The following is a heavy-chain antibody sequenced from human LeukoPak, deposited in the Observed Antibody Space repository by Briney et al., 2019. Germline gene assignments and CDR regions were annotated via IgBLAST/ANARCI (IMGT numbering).Heavy chain of an antibody. CDR2: IKSKNVGGTT. CDR1: GFTFNNAW. CDR3: TSHAAFDP. Sequence: GGSLRLSCAASGFTFNNAWMNWVRQAPGKGLEWVGRIKSKNVGGTTDYAAPVKGRFTISRDDSKDTVYLQMNSLKIEDTAVYYCTSHAAFDPWGQGTLVTVSS. V-gene: IGHV3-15*01. J-gene: IGHJ5*02.